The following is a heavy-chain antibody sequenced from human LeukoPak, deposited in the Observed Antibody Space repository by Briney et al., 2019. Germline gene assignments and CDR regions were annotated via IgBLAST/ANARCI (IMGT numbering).Heavy chain of an antibody. J-gene: IGHJ4*02. Sequence: PSEALSLTCAVYGGSFSGYYWSWIRQPPGKGLEWIGEINHSGSTNYNPSLKSRVTISVDTSKNQFSLKLSSVTAADTAVYYCAREAPKGDPFFDYWGQGTLATVSS. D-gene: IGHD3-16*01. CDR2: INHSGST. CDR3: AREAPKGDPFFDY. V-gene: IGHV4-34*01. CDR1: GGSFSGYY.